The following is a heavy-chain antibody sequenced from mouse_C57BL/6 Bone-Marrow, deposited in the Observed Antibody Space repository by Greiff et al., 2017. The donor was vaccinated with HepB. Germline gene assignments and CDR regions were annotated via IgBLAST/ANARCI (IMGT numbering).Heavy chain of an antibody. CDR2: ISYDGSN. V-gene: IGHV3-6*01. Sequence: ESGPGLVKPSQSLSHTCSVTGYSITSGYYWNWIRQFPGNKLEWMGYISYDGSNNYNPSLKNRISITRDTSKNQFFLKLNSVTTEDTATYYCARAIYYGNYDAMDYWGQGTSVTVSS. CDR1: GYSITSGYY. CDR3: ARAIYYGNYDAMDY. J-gene: IGHJ4*01. D-gene: IGHD2-1*01.